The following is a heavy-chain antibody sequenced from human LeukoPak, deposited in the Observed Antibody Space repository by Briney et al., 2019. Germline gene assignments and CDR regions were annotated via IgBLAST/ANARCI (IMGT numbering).Heavy chain of an antibody. CDR3: ARGLGSD. D-gene: IGHD6-25*01. CDR2: INHSGST. V-gene: IGHV4-34*01. J-gene: IGHJ4*02. Sequence: SETLSLTCAVYGGSFSGYYWSWIRQRPGKGLEWIGEINHSGSTNYNPSLKSRVTISVDTSKNQFSLKLSSVTAADTAVYYCARGLGSDWGQGTLVTVSS. CDR1: GGSFSGYY.